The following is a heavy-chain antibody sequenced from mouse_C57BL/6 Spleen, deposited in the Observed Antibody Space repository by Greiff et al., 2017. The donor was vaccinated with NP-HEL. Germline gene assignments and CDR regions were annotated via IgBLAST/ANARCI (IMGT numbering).Heavy chain of an antibody. D-gene: IGHD1-1*01. V-gene: IGHV1-54*01. CDR1: GYAFTNYL. CDR2: INPGSGGT. Sequence: VQLQQSGAELVRPGTSVKVSCKASGYAFTNYLIEWVKQRPGQGLEWIGVINPGSGGTNYNEKFKGKATLTADKSSSTAYMQLSSLTSEDSAVYFCARSEDYYGSSPHGYWGQGTTLTVSS. J-gene: IGHJ2*01. CDR3: ARSEDYYGSSPHGY.